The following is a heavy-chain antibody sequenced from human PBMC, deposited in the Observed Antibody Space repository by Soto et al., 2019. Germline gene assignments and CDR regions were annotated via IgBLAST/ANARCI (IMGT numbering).Heavy chain of an antibody. J-gene: IGHJ6*02. CDR1: GYSFTSYW. Sequence: PGESLKIYCKGAGYSFTSYWISWVRQMPGKGLEWMVRIDPGDSYTNYSPSFQGHVTISADKSISTAYLQWSSLKASDTAMYYCARHLADSSSWYYYYYGMDVWGQGTTVTVSS. CDR3: ARHLADSSSWYYYYYGMDV. CDR2: IDPGDSYT. D-gene: IGHD6-13*01. V-gene: IGHV5-10-1*01.